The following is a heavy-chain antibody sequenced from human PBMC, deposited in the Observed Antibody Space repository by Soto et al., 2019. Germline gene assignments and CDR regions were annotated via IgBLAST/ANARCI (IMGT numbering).Heavy chain of an antibody. V-gene: IGHV3-48*02. CDR3: AIDRSVGRTLYYYLES. D-gene: IGHD5-12*01. CDR2: ISASSAAI. CDR1: GFSFGPYA. J-gene: IGHJ4*02. Sequence: EVQLEESGGDLVQPGGSLRLSCTGSGFSFGPYAMNWVRQAPGKGLAWVSYISASSAAIDYADSVKGRFTVVRDNAKNSLFLQMNSLRDEDTALYYCAIDRSVGRTLYYYLESWGQGTLVTVSS.